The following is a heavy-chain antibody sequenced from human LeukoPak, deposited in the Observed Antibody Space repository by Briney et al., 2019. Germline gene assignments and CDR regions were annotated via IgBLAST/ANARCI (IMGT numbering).Heavy chain of an antibody. Sequence: GGSLRLSCAASGFTFSNYMMHWVRQAPGKGLDWVAVILEDGSSQYYADSVKGRFTISRDNSKKTVYLHMNSLKTEDTAVYYCAKPLSGSPYYFDFWGQGTLVTVSS. V-gene: IGHV3-30*04. J-gene: IGHJ4*02. D-gene: IGHD1-26*01. CDR1: GFTFSNYM. CDR2: ILEDGSSQ. CDR3: AKPLSGSPYYFDF.